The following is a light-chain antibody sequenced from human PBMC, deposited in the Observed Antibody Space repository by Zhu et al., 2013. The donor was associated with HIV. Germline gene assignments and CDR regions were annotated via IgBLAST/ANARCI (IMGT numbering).Light chain of an antibody. Sequence: EIVLTQSPATLSLSPGERATLSCRASQSVSSYLVWYQQKPGQAPRLLIYGASSRATGIPDRFSGSGSGTDFTLSISRLEPEDSAVYYCQQYGSSLLVTFGPGTKVDIK. CDR1: QSVSSY. V-gene: IGKV3-20*01. CDR2: GAS. CDR3: QQYGSSLLVT. J-gene: IGKJ3*01.